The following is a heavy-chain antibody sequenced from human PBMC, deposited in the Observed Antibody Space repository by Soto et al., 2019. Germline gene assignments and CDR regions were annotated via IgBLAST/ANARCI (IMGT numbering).Heavy chain of an antibody. CDR3: ARDWGRMTYYEY. V-gene: IGHV3-23*01. CDR1: GFTFNTHA. Sequence: GGSLRLSCAAAGFTFNTHAMGWVPQAPGKGLEWVSGISSSGAATYHADSVRGRFIISRDHSKNTLYLHMSSLRDEDTAVYFCARDWGRMTYYEYLGRGTLVDVSS. J-gene: IGHJ4*02. D-gene: IGHD3-16*01. CDR2: ISSSGAAT.